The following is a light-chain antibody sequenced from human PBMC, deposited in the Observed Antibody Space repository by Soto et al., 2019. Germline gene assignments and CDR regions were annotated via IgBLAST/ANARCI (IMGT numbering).Light chain of an antibody. Sequence: QSALTQPASVSGSPGQSITISCTGTSNDIGGYIYVSWYQQPPDKAPKLIIYDVSNRPSGVSNRFSGSKSGNTASLTISGLQARDEAHNYCSSNPGSDVVFFGGGPKLTVL. CDR1: SNDIGGYIY. CDR2: DVS. CDR3: SSNPGSDVVF. V-gene: IGLV2-14*01. J-gene: IGLJ2*01.